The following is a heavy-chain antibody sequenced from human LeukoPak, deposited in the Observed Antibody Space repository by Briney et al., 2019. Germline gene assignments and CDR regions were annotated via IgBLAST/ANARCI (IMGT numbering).Heavy chain of an antibody. CDR2: ISYDGSNK. CDR3: ARGGYSGYDSRSTSDY. Sequence: GGSLRLSCAASGFTFSSYGMHWVRQAPGKGLEWVAVISYDGSNKYYADSVKGRFTISRDNSKNTLYLQMNSLRAEDTAVYYCARGGYSGYDSRSTSDYWGQGTLVTVSS. CDR1: GFTFSSYG. D-gene: IGHD5-12*01. J-gene: IGHJ4*02. V-gene: IGHV3-30*19.